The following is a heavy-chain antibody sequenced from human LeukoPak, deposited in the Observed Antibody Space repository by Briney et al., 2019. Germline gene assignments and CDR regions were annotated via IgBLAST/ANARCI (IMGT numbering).Heavy chain of an antibody. D-gene: IGHD3-9*01. Sequence: AASVKVSCKASGYTFTSYGISWVRQAPGQGIEWMGWISAYNGNTNYAQKLQGRVTMTTDTSTSTAYMELRSLRSDDTAVYYCARAYYDILTGYYYDYWGQGTLVTVSS. CDR1: GYTFTSYG. V-gene: IGHV1-18*01. CDR2: ISAYNGNT. J-gene: IGHJ4*02. CDR3: ARAYYDILTGYYYDY.